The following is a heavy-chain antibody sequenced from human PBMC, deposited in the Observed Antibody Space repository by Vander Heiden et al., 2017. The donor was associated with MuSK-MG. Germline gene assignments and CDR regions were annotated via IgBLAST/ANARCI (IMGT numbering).Heavy chain of an antibody. Sequence: EVQLLESGGGLVQPGGSLRLSCSASGFTFSSYAMSWVRQAPGKGLEWVSAISGSGGSTYYADSVKGRFTISRDNSKNTLYLQMNSLRAEDTAVYYCARLPCSSTSCYYYYYGMDVWGQGTTVTVSS. D-gene: IGHD2-2*01. V-gene: IGHV3-23*01. CDR1: GFTFSSYA. CDR3: ARLPCSSTSCYYYYYGMDV. CDR2: ISGSGGST. J-gene: IGHJ6*02.